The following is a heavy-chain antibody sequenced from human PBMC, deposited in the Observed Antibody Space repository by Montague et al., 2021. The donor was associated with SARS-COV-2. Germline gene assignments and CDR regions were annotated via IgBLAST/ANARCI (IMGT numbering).Heavy chain of an antibody. CDR2: IKEDGSEK. CDR3: ARGTDLGYYDSSGYYRSHTRRYFDL. V-gene: IGHV3-7*04. D-gene: IGHD3-22*01. J-gene: IGHJ2*01. CDR1: GFTFSSYG. Sequence: SLRLSCAASGFTFSSYGMSWVRQAPGKGLEWVADIKEDGSEKYYVDSVKGRFTISRDNAKNSLYLQMNGLRAEDTAVYYCARGTDLGYYDSSGYYRSHTRRYFDLWGRGTLVTVSS.